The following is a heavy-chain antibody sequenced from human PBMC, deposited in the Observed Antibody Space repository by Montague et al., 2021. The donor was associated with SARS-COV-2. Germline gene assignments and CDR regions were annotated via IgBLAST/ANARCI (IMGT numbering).Heavy chain of an antibody. CDR3: ARHRNYGDHSLDNWFHP. V-gene: IGHV4-39*01. CDR2: IYNSGTT. J-gene: IGHJ5*02. CDR1: GDSTSCPNCY. D-gene: IGHD4-17*01. Sequence: SETLSLTCTVSGDSTSCPNCYWGWIRQAPGKGLDWIGTIYNSGTTYYNPSLKSRLTISMDTSKNQFSLKLTSVTAADTAVYYCARHRNYGDHSLDNWFHPWGQGTLVTVSS.